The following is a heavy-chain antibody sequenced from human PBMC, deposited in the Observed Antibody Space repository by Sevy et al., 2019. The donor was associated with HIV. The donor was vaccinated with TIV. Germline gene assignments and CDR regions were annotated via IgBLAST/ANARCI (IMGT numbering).Heavy chain of an antibody. V-gene: IGHV3-11*01. CDR3: ARVLTVTQPCDY. CDR2: ISSSGSTI. D-gene: IGHD4-4*01. J-gene: IGHJ4*02. CDR1: GFTFSDYY. Sequence: GGSLRLSCAASGFTFSDYYMSWIRQAPGKGLEWVSYISSSGSTIYYVDSVKGRFTISRDNAKNSLYLQMNSLRAEDTAVYYCARVLTVTQPCDYWGQGTLVTVSS.